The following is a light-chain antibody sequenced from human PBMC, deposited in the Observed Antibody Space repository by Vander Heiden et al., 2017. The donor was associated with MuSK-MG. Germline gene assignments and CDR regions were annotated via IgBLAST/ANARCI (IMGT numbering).Light chain of an antibody. CDR3: QQYNTYWT. J-gene: IGKJ1*01. Sequence: DIQTTQSPSTLSASVGDRVTITCRASQSSSTWLAWYQQKPGKDPKLLVYKASTLEGGVPSRFSGSGSGTEFTLTISSLQPDDFATYYCQQYNTYWTFGQGTKVEIK. V-gene: IGKV1-5*03. CDR2: KAS. CDR1: QSSSTW.